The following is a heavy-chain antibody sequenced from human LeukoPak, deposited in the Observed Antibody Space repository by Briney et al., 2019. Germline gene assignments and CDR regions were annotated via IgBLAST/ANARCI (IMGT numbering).Heavy chain of an antibody. Sequence: SVKVSCKASGGTFSSYAISWVRQAPGQGLEWMGGIIPIFGTANYAQKFQGRVTITADESTSTAYMELSSLRSEDTAVYYCARTYGSGSYNDYWGQGTLVTVSS. J-gene: IGHJ4*02. V-gene: IGHV1-69*13. CDR2: IIPIFGTA. CDR1: GGTFSSYA. CDR3: ARTYGSGSYNDY. D-gene: IGHD3-10*01.